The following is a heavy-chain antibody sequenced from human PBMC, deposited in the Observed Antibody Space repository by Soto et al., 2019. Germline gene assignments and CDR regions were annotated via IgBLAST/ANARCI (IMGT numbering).Heavy chain of an antibody. CDR2: ISSGSSVI. D-gene: IGHD2-2*02. J-gene: IGHJ3*02. V-gene: IGHV3-21*01. CDR3: ARGGRGYTKDDTFDI. CDR1: DSTFRSYS. Sequence: EVQLVESGGGLVKPGESLRLSCVASDSTFRSYSMNWVRQAPGRGLEWVSIISSGSSVIFYADSMKGRFTISRDNAKTSLYLQMNSLSAEDTAVYYCARGGRGYTKDDTFDIWGQGTMVTVSS.